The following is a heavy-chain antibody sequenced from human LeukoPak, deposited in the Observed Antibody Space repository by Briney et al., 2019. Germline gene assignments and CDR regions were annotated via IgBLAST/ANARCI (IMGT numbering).Heavy chain of an antibody. V-gene: IGHV3-30*19. CDR2: ISYDGSNK. Sequence: GGSLRLSCGASGFTFTYYGMHWVRQAPGKGLEWVAVISYDGSNKYYADSVKGRFTISRDNSKNTLYLQMNSLRAEDTAVYYCARGYSSGWSTPIYFQHWGQGTLVTVSS. J-gene: IGHJ1*01. CDR3: ARGYSSGWSTPIYFQH. CDR1: GFTFTYYG. D-gene: IGHD6-19*01.